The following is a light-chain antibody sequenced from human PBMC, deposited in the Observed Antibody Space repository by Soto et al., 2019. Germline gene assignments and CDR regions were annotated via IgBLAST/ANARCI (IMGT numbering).Light chain of an antibody. J-gene: IGKJ2*01. V-gene: IGKV1-5*03. Sequence: DIQLTQSPSTLSASVGDRITITCRASQSICFWLAWYQQKPWKAPKRLIFKASNLDHGVPSRFSGSGSGIPFTLSISSLQPDDLANYYCQPFNSYTFGQGTKLDIK. CDR1: QSICFW. CDR3: QPFNSYT. CDR2: KAS.